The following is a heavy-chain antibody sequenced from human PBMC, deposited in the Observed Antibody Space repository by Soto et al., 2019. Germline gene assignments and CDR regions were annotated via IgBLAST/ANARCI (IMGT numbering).Heavy chain of an antibody. D-gene: IGHD3-22*01. J-gene: IGHJ3*02. CDR1: GGTFSSYA. CDR3: ARTRDRDYYDSSGYSDAFDI. Sequence: QVPLVQSGAEVKKPGSSVKVSCKASGGTFSSYAISWVRQAPGQGLEWMGGIIPIFGTANYAQKFQGRVTITADESTSTAYMELSSLRSEDTAVYYCARTRDRDYYDSSGYSDAFDIWGQGTMVTVSS. V-gene: IGHV1-69*01. CDR2: IIPIFGTA.